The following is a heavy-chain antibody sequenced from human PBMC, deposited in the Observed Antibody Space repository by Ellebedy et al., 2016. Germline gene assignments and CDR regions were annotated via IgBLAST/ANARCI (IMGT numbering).Heavy chain of an antibody. CDR1: GGSISSSSYY. V-gene: IGHV4-39*01. Sequence: SETLSLXCTVSGGSISSSSYYWGWIRQPPGKGLEWIGSIYYSGSTYYNPSLKSRVTISVDTSKNQFSLKLSSVTAADTAVYYCARWADIVVVPAAMSDAFDIWGQGTMVTVSS. J-gene: IGHJ3*02. D-gene: IGHD2-2*01. CDR3: ARWADIVVVPAAMSDAFDI. CDR2: IYYSGST.